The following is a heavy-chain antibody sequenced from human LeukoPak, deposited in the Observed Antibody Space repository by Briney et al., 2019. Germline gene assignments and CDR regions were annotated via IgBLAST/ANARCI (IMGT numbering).Heavy chain of an antibody. Sequence: GGSLRLSCAASGFTFSSYGMHWVRQAPGKGLEWVAAIWHDGSTKYYGDSVKGRFTIPRDNSKNTQYLQMNSLRAEDTAVYYCARAPTTYSSGWPYSFDYWGQGTLVTVSS. V-gene: IGHV3-33*01. CDR2: IWHDGSTK. D-gene: IGHD6-19*01. J-gene: IGHJ4*02. CDR3: ARAPTTYSSGWPYSFDY. CDR1: GFTFSSYG.